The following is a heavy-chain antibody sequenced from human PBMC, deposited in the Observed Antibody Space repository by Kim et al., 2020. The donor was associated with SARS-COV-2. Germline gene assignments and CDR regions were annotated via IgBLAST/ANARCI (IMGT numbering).Heavy chain of an antibody. D-gene: IGHD3-10*01. CDR2: IYASRAS. CDR1: GGSISSGSNY. Sequence: SESLSLTCTVSGGSISSGSNYWSWLRQPAGMGLEWIGRIYASRASSYNPSLQSRLTISANTSKKQFSLTLSSVTAADTAVYYWARGVSFGDYGMDVWGQGTTVTGSS. V-gene: IGHV4-61*02. CDR3: ARGVSFGDYGMDV. J-gene: IGHJ6*02.